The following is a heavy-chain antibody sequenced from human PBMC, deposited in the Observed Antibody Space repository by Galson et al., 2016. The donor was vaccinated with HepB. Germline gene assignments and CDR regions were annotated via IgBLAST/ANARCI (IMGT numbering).Heavy chain of an antibody. J-gene: IGHJ4*02. Sequence: SLRLSCAASGFTFDDYAMHWVRQVPGKGLEWVSLISGDGGGTYSADSVKGRFTISRDNSKTSLYLQMNTLRTEDTALYYCAKGDGGYYLVVDSWGQGTLVTVSS. V-gene: IGHV3-43*02. CDR1: GFTFDDYA. CDR3: AKGDGGYYLVVDS. D-gene: IGHD4-17*01. CDR2: ISGDGGGT.